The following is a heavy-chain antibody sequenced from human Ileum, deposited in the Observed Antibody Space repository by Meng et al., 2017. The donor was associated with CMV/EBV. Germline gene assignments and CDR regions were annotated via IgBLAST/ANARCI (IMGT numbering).Heavy chain of an antibody. CDR2: ISSSSSYM. Sequence: GESLKISCAASGFTFSSYTMNWVRQAPGKGLEWVSSISSSSSYMYYADSLKGRFTISRDNAKNSLYLQMNSLRAEDTAVYYCAKDRSFSSYYGMDVWGQGTTVTVSS. CDR3: AKDRSFSSYYGMDV. D-gene: IGHD2/OR15-2a*01. CDR1: GFTFSSYT. J-gene: IGHJ6*02. V-gene: IGHV3-21*04.